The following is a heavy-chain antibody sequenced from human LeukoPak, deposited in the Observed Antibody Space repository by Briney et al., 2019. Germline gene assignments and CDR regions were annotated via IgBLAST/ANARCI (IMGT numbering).Heavy chain of an antibody. CDR2: IYHSGST. V-gene: IGHV4-59*11. CDR1: GGSISSHY. CDR3: ASDSKIRESSGYYYYFDY. D-gene: IGHD3-22*01. J-gene: IGHJ4*02. Sequence: PSETLSLTCTVSGGSISSHYWSWIRQPPGKGLEWIGYIYHSGSTYYNPSLKSRVTISVDRSKNQFSLKLSSVTAADTAVYYCASDSKIRESSGYYYYFDYWGQGTLVTVSS.